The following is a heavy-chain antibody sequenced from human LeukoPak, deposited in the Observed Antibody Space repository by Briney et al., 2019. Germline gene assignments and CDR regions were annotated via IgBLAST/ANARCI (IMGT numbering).Heavy chain of an antibody. CDR1: GFTFSAYW. CDR3: AREVPSYFDY. CDR2: INIDGSSI. J-gene: IGHJ4*02. V-gene: IGHV3-74*01. Sequence: PGGSLRLSCAGSGFTFSAYWMHWVRQAPGKGLEWVSRINIDGSSISYADSVKGRFTISRDNAKNTLYLQMNTLRAEDTAVYYCAREVPSYFDYWGQGTLVTVSS.